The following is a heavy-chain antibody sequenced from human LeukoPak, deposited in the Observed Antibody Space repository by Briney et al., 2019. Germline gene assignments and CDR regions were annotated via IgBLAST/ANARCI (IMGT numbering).Heavy chain of an antibody. D-gene: IGHD2-8*02. CDR2: INHTGGT. CDR1: GYSICSGYY. Sequence: SETLSLTCAVSGYSICSGYYWGWIRQPPGKGLECIGNINHTGGTYYNPSLRSRVTISVDTSKNQFSLTLSSVTAADTAVYYCARHYWAPGAFDIWGQGTMVTVSS. V-gene: IGHV4-38-2*01. J-gene: IGHJ3*02. CDR3: ARHYWAPGAFDI.